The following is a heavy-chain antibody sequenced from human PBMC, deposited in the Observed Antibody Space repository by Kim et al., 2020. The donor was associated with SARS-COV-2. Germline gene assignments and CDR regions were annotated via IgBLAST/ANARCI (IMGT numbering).Heavy chain of an antibody. Sequence: SETLSLTCTVSGYSISSGYYWGWIRQPPGKGLEWIGSIYHSGSTYHNPSLKSRVTISVDTSKNQFSLKLSSVTAADTAVYYCARGDGYGLGNHPYFDYWGQGTLVTVSS. J-gene: IGHJ4*02. CDR2: IYHSGST. CDR3: ARGDGYGLGNHPYFDY. V-gene: IGHV4-38-2*02. D-gene: IGHD5-18*01. CDR1: GYSISSGYY.